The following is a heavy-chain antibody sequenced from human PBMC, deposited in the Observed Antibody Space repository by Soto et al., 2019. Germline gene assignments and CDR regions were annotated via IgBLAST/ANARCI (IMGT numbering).Heavy chain of an antibody. D-gene: IGHD6-19*01. V-gene: IGHV4-34*01. CDR2: INHSGST. Sequence: SETLSLTCAVYGGSFSGYYWSWIRQPPGKGLEWIGEINHSGSTNYNPSLKCRVTISVDTSKNQFSLKLSSVTAADTAVYYCARGRAAVAGTRWFDPWGQGTLVTVSS. J-gene: IGHJ5*02. CDR3: ARGRAAVAGTRWFDP. CDR1: GGSFSGYY.